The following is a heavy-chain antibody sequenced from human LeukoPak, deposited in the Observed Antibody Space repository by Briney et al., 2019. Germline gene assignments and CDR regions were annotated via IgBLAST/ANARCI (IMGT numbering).Heavy chain of an antibody. Sequence: GGSLRLSRAASGFTFSSYAMSWVRQAPGKGLEWVSAISGSGGSTYYADSVKGRFTISRDNSKNTLYLQMNSLRAEDTAVYYCAKDRGNSGSYLGEDDAFDIWGQGTMVTVSS. D-gene: IGHD1-26*01. CDR3: AKDRGNSGSYLGEDDAFDI. V-gene: IGHV3-23*01. J-gene: IGHJ3*02. CDR2: ISGSGGST. CDR1: GFTFSSYA.